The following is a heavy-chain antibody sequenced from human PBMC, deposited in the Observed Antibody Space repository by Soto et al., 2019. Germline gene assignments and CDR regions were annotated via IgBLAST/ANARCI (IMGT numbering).Heavy chain of an antibody. J-gene: IGHJ4*02. CDR2: ISYDGSNK. Sequence: QVQLVESGGGVVQHGRSLRLSCAASGFTFSSYGMHWVRQAPGKGLEWVAVISYDGSNKYYADSVKGRFTISRDNSKNTLYLQMNSLRAEDTAVYYCAKDRRSGTVDYWGQGTLVTVSS. CDR3: AKDRRSGTVDY. D-gene: IGHD1-26*01. V-gene: IGHV3-30*18. CDR1: GFTFSSYG.